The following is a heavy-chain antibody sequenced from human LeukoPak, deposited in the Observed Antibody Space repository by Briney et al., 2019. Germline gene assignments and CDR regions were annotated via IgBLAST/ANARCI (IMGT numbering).Heavy chain of an antibody. CDR3: ARAIRYFDWSYYFDY. CDR1: GFTFSSYW. V-gene: IGHV3-7*01. D-gene: IGHD3-9*01. J-gene: IGHJ4*02. Sequence: GGSLRLSCAASGFTFSSYWMSWVRQAPGKGLEWVANIKQDGSEKYYVDSVKGRFTISRDNAKNSLYLQMNSLRAEDTAVYYCARAIRYFDWSYYFDYWGQGTLVTVSS. CDR2: IKQDGSEK.